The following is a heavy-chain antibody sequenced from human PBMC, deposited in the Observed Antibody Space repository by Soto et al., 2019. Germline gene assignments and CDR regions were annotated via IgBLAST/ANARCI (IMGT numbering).Heavy chain of an antibody. J-gene: IGHJ4*02. CDR1: GGSFSGYC. CDR2: INYSGRT. V-gene: IGHV4-34*01. D-gene: IGHD3-3*01. Sequence: PSETLSLTCAVYGGSFSGYCWSWIRQPPGKGLEWIGEINYSGRTNYNPSLKSRVTISVDTSKSQFSLKLSSVTAADTAVYYCARGRKYYDFWSGYSHPRYYFNYWGQGTLVTVSS. CDR3: ARGRKYYDFWSGYSHPRYYFNY.